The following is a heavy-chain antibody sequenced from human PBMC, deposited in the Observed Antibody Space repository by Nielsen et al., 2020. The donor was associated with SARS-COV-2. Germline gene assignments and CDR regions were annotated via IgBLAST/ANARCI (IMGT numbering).Heavy chain of an antibody. J-gene: IGHJ4*02. CDR3: ARGRRVGTTLFEY. Sequence: SLKISCAASGFTFDDYATHWVRQAPGKGLEWVSGISWNSGSIAYADSVKGRFTISRDNAKNSLHLQMNSLRAEDTAFYYCARGRRVGTTLFEYWGQGTLVTVSS. CDR1: GFTFDDYA. D-gene: IGHD1-14*01. CDR2: ISWNSGSI. V-gene: IGHV3-9*01.